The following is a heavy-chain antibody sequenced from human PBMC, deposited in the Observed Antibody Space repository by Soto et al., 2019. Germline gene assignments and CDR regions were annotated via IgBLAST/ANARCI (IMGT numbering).Heavy chain of an antibody. CDR3: ASKAACGGDCYTFDS. D-gene: IGHD2-21*02. CDR1: GGIFSSNT. Sequence: QVYLVQSGAEVKKPGSSVKISCKASGGIFSSNTINWVRQAAGQGLEWMGGIIPLFGTANYAEKFQGRVTITADQSPKTEYMELTSLRSEDTAVYYCASKAACGGDCYTFDSWGQGPLVTVSS. V-gene: IGHV1-69*01. J-gene: IGHJ4*02. CDR2: IIPLFGTA.